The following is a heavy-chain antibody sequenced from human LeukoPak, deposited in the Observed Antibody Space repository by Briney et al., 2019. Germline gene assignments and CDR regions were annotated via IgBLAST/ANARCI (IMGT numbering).Heavy chain of an antibody. V-gene: IGHV3-7*03. D-gene: IGHD6-19*01. CDR3: ASRSSGWYPYYDY. CDR2: IKQDGSEK. Sequence: GGSLRLSYAASGFTFSSYWMSWVRQAPGKGLEWVANIKQDGSEKYYVDSVKGRFTISRDNAKNSLYLQMNSLRAEDTAVYYCASRSSGWYPYYDYWGQGTLVTVSS. CDR1: GFTFSSYW. J-gene: IGHJ4*02.